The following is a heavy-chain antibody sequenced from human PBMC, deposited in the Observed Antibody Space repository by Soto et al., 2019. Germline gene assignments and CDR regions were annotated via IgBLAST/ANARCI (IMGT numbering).Heavy chain of an antibody. Sequence: GGSLGLSFAASGFSVRSSQMSWVRQAPGKGLEWVSTISGSGGSTYYADSVKGRFTISRDNSKNTLYLQMNSLRAEDTAVYYCAKDQGSSWYEIDYWGQGTLVTVSS. CDR2: ISGSGGST. CDR3: AKDQGSSWYEIDY. J-gene: IGHJ4*02. V-gene: IGHV3-23*01. D-gene: IGHD6-13*01. CDR1: GFSVRSSQ.